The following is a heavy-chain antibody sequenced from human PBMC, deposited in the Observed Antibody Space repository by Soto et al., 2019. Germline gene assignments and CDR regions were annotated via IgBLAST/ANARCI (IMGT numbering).Heavy chain of an antibody. J-gene: IGHJ2*01. Sequence: QVQLQESGPGLVKPSETLSLTCTVSGVSITPYFWSWIRQPAGEAPEWLGHIYASGRTTYNPSLKSRVTMFGSPTQVSLRLTSVTAADTAVYYCARPFDVDPSLDHSYFDLWGRGALVTVSS. V-gene: IGHV4-4*07. CDR1: GVSITPYF. CDR2: IYASGRT. D-gene: IGHD3-16*01. CDR3: ARPFDVDPSLDHSYFDL.